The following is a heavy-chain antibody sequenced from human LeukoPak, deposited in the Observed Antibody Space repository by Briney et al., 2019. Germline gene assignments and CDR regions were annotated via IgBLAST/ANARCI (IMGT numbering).Heavy chain of an antibody. CDR3: ARHPTRLYSSSNWFDP. V-gene: IGHV1-8*01. CDR1: GYTFTSYD. J-gene: IGHJ5*02. CDR2: MNPNSGNT. D-gene: IGHD6-19*01. Sequence: ASVKVSCKASGYTFTSYDINWVRQATGQGLEWMGWMNPNSGNTGYAQKFQGRVTITRNTSISTAYMELSSLRSEDTAVYYCARHPTRLYSSSNWFDPWGQGTLVTVSS.